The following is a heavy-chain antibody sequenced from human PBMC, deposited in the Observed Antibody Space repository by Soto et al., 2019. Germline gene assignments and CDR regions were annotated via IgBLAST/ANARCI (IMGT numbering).Heavy chain of an antibody. J-gene: IGHJ4*02. V-gene: IGHV5-51*01. CDR2: IYPGDSDT. CDR3: AKTDGYEVEY. Sequence: GESLKISCKGSGYSFVSYWIAWVRQMPGKGLEWMGSIYPGDSDTTYSPSIQGQVAISADKSSTTVYLQWNTLKASDTAMYYCAKTDGYEVEYWGQGTQVTVSS. CDR1: GYSFVSYW. D-gene: IGHD5-18*01.